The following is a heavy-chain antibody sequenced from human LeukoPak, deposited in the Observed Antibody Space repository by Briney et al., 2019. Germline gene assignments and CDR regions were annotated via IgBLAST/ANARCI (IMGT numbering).Heavy chain of an antibody. CDR3: ARDRGYCSSTSCSRGAFDI. J-gene: IGHJ3*02. Sequence: SETLSLTCAVYGGSFSGYYWSWIRQPPGKGLEWIGEINHSGSTNYNPSLKSRVTISVDTSKNQFSLKLSSVTAADTAVYYCARDRGYCSSTSCSRGAFDIWGQGTMVTVSS. V-gene: IGHV4-34*01. CDR1: GGSFSGYY. D-gene: IGHD2-2*01. CDR2: INHSGST.